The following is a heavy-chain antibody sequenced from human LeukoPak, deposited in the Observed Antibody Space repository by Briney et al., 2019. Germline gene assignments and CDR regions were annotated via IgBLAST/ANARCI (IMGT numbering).Heavy chain of an antibody. V-gene: IGHV4-59*01. D-gene: IGHD6-13*01. CDR3: ARNPLYSSWYFDL. Sequence: SETLSLTCTVSGGSISSYYWSWIRQPPGKGLEWIGYIYYSGSTNYNPSLKSRVTISVDTSKNQFSLKLSSVTAADTAVYYCARNPLYSSWYFDLWGRGTLVTVSS. CDR2: IYYSGST. CDR1: GGSISSYY. J-gene: IGHJ2*01.